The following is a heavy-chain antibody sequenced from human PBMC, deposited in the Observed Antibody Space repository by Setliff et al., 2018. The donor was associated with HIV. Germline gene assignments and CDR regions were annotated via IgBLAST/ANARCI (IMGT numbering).Heavy chain of an antibody. D-gene: IGHD5-18*01. J-gene: IGHJ3*02. V-gene: IGHV3-48*01. CDR1: GFNFSSYS. CDR3: ARDWLADGYSTKFAFDI. CDR2: ISSSSSTV. Sequence: GGSLRLSCAASGFNFSSYSLNWVRQAPGKGLEWVSYISSSSSTVFYADSVKGRFTISRDDAKTSLFLQMNSLRAEDTAVYYCARDWLADGYSTKFAFDIWGQGTMVTVSS.